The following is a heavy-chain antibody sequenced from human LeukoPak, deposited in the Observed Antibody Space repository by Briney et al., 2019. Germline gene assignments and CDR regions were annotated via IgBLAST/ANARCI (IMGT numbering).Heavy chain of an antibody. CDR1: GYTFTSYY. J-gene: IGHJ4*02. CDR3: ARKMATRLYYFDY. D-gene: IGHD5-24*01. V-gene: IGHV1-46*01. Sequence: ASVKVSCKASGYTFTSYYMHWVRQAPGQGLEWMGIINPSRCSTSYAQKFQGRVTMTRDTSTSTVYMELSSLRSEDTAVYYCARKMATRLYYFDYWGQGTLVTVSS. CDR2: INPSRCST.